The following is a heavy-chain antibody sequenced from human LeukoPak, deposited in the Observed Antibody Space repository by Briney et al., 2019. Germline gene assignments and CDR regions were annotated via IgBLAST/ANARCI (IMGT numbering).Heavy chain of an antibody. D-gene: IGHD3-10*01. Sequence: ASVKVPCKASGYTFTGYYMHWVRQAPGQGLEWMGWINPNSGGTNYAQKFQGRVTMTRDTSISTAYMELSRLRSDDTAVYYCANTYALGNYYKGGFDPWGQGTLVTVSS. V-gene: IGHV1-2*02. CDR3: ANTYALGNYYKGGFDP. J-gene: IGHJ5*02. CDR1: GYTFTGYY. CDR2: INPNSGGT.